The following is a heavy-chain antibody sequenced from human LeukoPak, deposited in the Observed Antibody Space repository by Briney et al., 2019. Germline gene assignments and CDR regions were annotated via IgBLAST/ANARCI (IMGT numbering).Heavy chain of an antibody. CDR1: GGTFSSYA. V-gene: IGHV1-69*04. D-gene: IGHD5-12*01. CDR3: ARDKISGYASAPSPLSIYYYYGMDV. Sequence: ASVKVSCKASGGTFSSYAIRWVRQAPGQGLEWMGRIIPILGIANYAQKFQGRVTITADKSTSTAYMELSSLRSEDTAVYYCARDKISGYASAPSPLSIYYYYGMDVWGQGTTVTVSS. J-gene: IGHJ6*02. CDR2: IIPILGIA.